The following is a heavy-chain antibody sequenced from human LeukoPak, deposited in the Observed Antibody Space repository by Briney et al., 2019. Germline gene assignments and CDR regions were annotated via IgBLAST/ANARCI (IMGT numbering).Heavy chain of an antibody. CDR3: ARETSLPGYAGGLGFNY. CDR1: GGSIIGWY. J-gene: IGHJ4*02. D-gene: IGHD6-19*01. CDR2: IDDIGNT. Sequence: TSETLSLTCTVSGGSIIGWYWSWIRQPPGKGLEWIGNIDDIGNTNYNPSLKIRGTTSVVTSKNQVFLNLQSVTAADTAVYYCARETSLPGYAGGLGFNYWGQGTLVTVSS. V-gene: IGHV4-59*01.